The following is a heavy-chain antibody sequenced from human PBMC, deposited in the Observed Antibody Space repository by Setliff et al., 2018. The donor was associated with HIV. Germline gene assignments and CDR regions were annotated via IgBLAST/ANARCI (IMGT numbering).Heavy chain of an antibody. Sequence: SETLSLTCTVSGGSIGSGSHYWSWIRQPAGKGLEWIGHIYTTGSTNYNPSLKSRVTISADTANNQFSLRLTSMTAADTAVYYCARLSPQYSGYDWGAFGYWGQGTLVTVSS. D-gene: IGHD5-12*01. CDR1: GGSIGSGSHY. J-gene: IGHJ4*02. V-gene: IGHV4-61*09. CDR3: ARLSPQYSGYDWGAFGY. CDR2: IYTTGST.